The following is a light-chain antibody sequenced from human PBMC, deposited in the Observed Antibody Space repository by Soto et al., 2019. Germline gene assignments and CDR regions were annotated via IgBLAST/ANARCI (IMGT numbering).Light chain of an antibody. CDR2: DVS. CDR1: ISDVGDYNY. CDR3: SSYRSSSPLVV. J-gene: IGLJ2*01. Sequence: QSALTQPASVSGSPGQSITISCTGTISDVGDYNYVSWYQQHPDKAPKLMIYDVSNRPSGVSNRFSGSKSGNTASLTISGLHPEDEADYYCSSYRSSSPLVVFGAGTKVTVL. V-gene: IGLV2-14*01.